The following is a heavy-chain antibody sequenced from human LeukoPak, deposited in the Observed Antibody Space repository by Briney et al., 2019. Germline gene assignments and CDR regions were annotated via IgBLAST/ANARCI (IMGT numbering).Heavy chain of an antibody. Sequence: GGSLRLSCAASGFTFSSYGMHWVRQAPGKGLEWVAVIWYDGSNKYYADSVKGRFTISRDNSKNTLYLQMNSLRAEDTAVYYCARAVRRLFGVYFDYWGQGTLVTLSS. CDR3: ARAVRRLFGVYFDY. J-gene: IGHJ4*02. CDR1: GFTFSSYG. CDR2: IWYDGSNK. D-gene: IGHD3-16*01. V-gene: IGHV3-33*01.